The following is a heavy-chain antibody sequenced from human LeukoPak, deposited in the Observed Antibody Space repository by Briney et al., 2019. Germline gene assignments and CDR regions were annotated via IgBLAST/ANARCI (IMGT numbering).Heavy chain of an antibody. J-gene: IGHJ6*03. Sequence: SETLSLTCTVSGGSISSGGYYWSWIRQPPGKGLEWIGYIYHSGSTYYNPSLKSRVTISVDRSKNQFSLKLSSVTAADTAVYYCARVLSATPTGGRHYYYMDVWGKGTTATVSS. CDR1: GGSISSGGYY. D-gene: IGHD2/OR15-2a*01. CDR2: IYHSGST. V-gene: IGHV4-30-2*01. CDR3: ARVLSATPTGGRHYYYMDV.